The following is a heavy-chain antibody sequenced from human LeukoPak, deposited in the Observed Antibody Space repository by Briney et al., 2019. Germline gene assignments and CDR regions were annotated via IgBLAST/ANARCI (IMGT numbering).Heavy chain of an antibody. CDR3: ARGDYYGSIVTAP. CDR2: INPNSGGT. J-gene: IGHJ5*02. CDR1: GYTFTGYN. V-gene: IGHV1-2*02. Sequence: GASVKVSCKASGYTFTGYNMHWVRQAPGQGLEWMGWINPNSGGTNYAQKFQGRVTMTRDTSISTAYIELNSLRSDDTAVFYCARGDYYGSIVTAPWGQGTLVTVSS. D-gene: IGHD3-10*01.